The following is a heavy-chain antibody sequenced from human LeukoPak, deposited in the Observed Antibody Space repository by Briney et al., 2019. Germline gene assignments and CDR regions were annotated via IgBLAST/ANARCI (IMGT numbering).Heavy chain of an antibody. V-gene: IGHV4-4*09. CDR1: GDSITSLY. CDR2: IFSSGIT. J-gene: IGHJ4*02. Sequence: PSETLSLTCDVSGDSITSLYWSWLRQSPGKGLEWIGYIFSSGITNYSPSLRSRVAISMDTSRNQFSLKLASVTAADTAVCYCARLVPRRPDFYFDTWGQGTLVTVSS. CDR3: ARLVPRRPDFYFDT. D-gene: IGHD6-6*01.